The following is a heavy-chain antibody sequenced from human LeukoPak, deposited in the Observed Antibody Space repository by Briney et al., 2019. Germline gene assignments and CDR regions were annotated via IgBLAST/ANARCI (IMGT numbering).Heavy chain of an antibody. CDR1: AFTFDDYA. V-gene: IGHV3-9*01. Sequence: PGGSLRLSCAASAFTFDDYAMHWVRHAPGKGLEWVSGISWNSGSIGYADSVKGRFTISRDNAKNSLYLQMNSLRAEDTALYYCAKARPYSSSYFDYWGQGTLVTVSS. CDR2: ISWNSGSI. J-gene: IGHJ4*02. D-gene: IGHD6-6*01. CDR3: AKARPYSSSYFDY.